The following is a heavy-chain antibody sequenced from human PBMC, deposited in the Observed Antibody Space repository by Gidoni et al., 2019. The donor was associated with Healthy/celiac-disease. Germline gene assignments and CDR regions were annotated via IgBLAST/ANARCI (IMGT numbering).Heavy chain of an antibody. CDR2: IYYSGST. J-gene: IGHJ5*02. Sequence: QLQLQESGPGLVKPSETLSLTCTVSGGSISSSSYYWGWIRQHPGKGLEWIGSIYYSGSTYYTPSLKSRVPISVDTSKNPFSRKLSSVPAADTAVHYCACHEGYNWFDPWGQGTLFTVSS. CDR3: ACHEGYNWFDP. V-gene: IGHV4-39*01. CDR1: GGSISSSSYY.